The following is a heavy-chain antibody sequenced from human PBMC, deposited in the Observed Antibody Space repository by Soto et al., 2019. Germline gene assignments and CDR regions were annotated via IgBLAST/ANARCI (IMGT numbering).Heavy chain of an antibody. CDR3: AKEYSTSFDY. Sequence: GGSLRLSCAASGLSFSNYAMNWVRQAPGKGLEWVSAISAGGSNTNYADSVKGRFTISSDNSKNTLYLQMNGLRADDTAVYYWAKEYSTSFDYWGQGTPVTVSS. D-gene: IGHD6-6*01. CDR2: ISAGGSNT. CDR1: GLSFSNYA. J-gene: IGHJ4*02. V-gene: IGHV3-23*01.